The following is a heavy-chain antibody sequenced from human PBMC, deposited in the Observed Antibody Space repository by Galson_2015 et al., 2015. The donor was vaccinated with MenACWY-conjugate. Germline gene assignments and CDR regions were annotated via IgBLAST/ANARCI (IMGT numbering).Heavy chain of an antibody. CDR2: IIPILGIA. V-gene: IGHV1-69*04. J-gene: IGHJ4*02. D-gene: IGHD5-18*01. CDR1: GGTFSSYT. Sequence: SVKVSCKASGGTFSSYTISWVRQAPGQGLEWMGRIIPILGIANYAQKFQGRVTITADKSTSTAYMELSSLRSEDTAVYYCARDDLEGCSYYWGQGTLVTVSS. CDR3: ARDDLEGCSYY.